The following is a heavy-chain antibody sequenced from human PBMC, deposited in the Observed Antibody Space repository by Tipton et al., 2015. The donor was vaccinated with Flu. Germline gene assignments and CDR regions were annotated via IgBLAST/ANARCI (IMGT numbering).Heavy chain of an antibody. D-gene: IGHD5-12*01. CDR2: IYRGGTT. CDR1: GFIFSGHS. V-gene: IGHV3-66*02. CDR3: ATLGNSGTDGFDI. Sequence: SLRLSCAASGFIFSGHSMNWVRQAPGKGLQWVSVIYRGGTTYVADSVKGRCTISRDNSKNTLYLQWNSLTTEDTAVYYCATLGNSGTDGFDIWGQGTMVTISS. J-gene: IGHJ3*02.